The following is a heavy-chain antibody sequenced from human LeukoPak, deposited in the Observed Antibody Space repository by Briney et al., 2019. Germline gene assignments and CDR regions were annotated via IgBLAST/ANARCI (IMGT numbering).Heavy chain of an antibody. J-gene: IGHJ4*02. D-gene: IGHD3-22*01. CDR3: ARDPPTNYYDSSGIDY. CDR1: GFTFNSYW. Sequence: PGGSLRLSCAASGFTFNSYWMHWVRQAPGKGLVWVSRINSDGSSTSYADSVKGRFTISRDNAKNTLYLQMNSLRAEDTAVYYCARDPPTNYYDSSGIDYWGQGTLVTVSS. V-gene: IGHV3-74*01. CDR2: INSDGSST.